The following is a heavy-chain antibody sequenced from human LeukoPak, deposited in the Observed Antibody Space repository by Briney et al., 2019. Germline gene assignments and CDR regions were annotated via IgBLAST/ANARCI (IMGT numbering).Heavy chain of an antibody. J-gene: IGHJ6*03. CDR1: RFTFSTYA. Sequence: HPGGSLRLSCAASRFTFSTYAMGWVRQAPGKGLEWVSGISGSGDYTYYADSVKGRFTISRDNSKNTLYLQMNSLRAEDTAVYYCAGHSRVAVAVGHYYMDVWGKGTTVTVSS. D-gene: IGHD6-19*01. CDR3: AGHSRVAVAVGHYYMDV. CDR2: ISGSGDYT. V-gene: IGHV3-23*01.